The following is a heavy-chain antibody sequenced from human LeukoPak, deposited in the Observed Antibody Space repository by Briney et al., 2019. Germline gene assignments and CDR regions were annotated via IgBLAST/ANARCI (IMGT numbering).Heavy chain of an antibody. CDR3: ARDIVVVVAATAPFDY. J-gene: IGHJ4*02. Sequence: ASVKVSCKASGYTFTSYGISWVRQAPGQGLEWMGWISAYNGNTNYAQKLQGRVTMTTDTSTGTAYMELRSLRSDDTAVYYCARDIVVVVAATAPFDYWGQGTLVTVSS. D-gene: IGHD2-15*01. CDR1: GYTFTSYG. V-gene: IGHV1-18*01. CDR2: ISAYNGNT.